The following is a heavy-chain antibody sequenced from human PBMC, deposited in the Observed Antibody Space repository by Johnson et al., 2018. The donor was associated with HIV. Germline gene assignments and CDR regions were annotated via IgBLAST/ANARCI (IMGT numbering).Heavy chain of an antibody. CDR3: ARPIARGASDI. Sequence: QVQLVESGGGVVQPGRSLRLSCAASGFTFSTYAMHWVRQAPGKGLEWVADISFAGTNKYYADSVKGRFTISRDNSKNTLYLQMNSLRAEDTAVYYCARPIARGASDIWGQGTMVTVSS. CDR1: GFTFSTYA. D-gene: IGHD3-10*01. CDR2: ISFAGTNK. V-gene: IGHV3-30*04. J-gene: IGHJ3*02.